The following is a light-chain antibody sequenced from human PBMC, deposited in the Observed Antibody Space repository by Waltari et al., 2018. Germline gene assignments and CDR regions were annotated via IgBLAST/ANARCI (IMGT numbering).Light chain of an antibody. CDR3: CSYAGSYTVV. J-gene: IGLJ2*01. CDR1: SSAVGGYNY. V-gene: IGLV2-11*01. CDR2: DVS. Sequence: QSALTQPRSVSGSPGQSVTISCTGTSSAVGGYNYVSWYQQHTGKAPKLMIYDVSKRPSGVPDRFSGSKSGNTASLTISGLQAEDEADYYCCSYAGSYTVVFGGGTKLTVL.